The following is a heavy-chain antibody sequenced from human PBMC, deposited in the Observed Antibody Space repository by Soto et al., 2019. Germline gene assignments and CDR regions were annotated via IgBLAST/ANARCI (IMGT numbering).Heavy chain of an antibody. Sequence: PGGSLRLSCAASGFTFSSYSMNWVRQAPGKGLEWVSYISSSGTTIYYADSVKGRFTISRDNAKNSLYLQMNSLRAEDTAVYYCARDPGIAAAGQTMGYFYYYGMDVWGQGTTVTVSS. V-gene: IGHV3-48*01. J-gene: IGHJ6*02. CDR3: ARDPGIAAAGQTMGYFYYYGMDV. CDR2: ISSSGTTI. CDR1: GFTFSSYS. D-gene: IGHD6-13*01.